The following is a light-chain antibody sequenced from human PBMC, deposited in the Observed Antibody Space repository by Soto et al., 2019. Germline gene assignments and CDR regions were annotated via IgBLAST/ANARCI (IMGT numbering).Light chain of an antibody. CDR1: QSLLHSNGYNY. V-gene: IGKV2-28*01. CDR3: MQALQTPST. Sequence: DIVMTQPPLSLPVTPGEPASLSCRSSQSLLHSNGYNYLHWYLQKPGQSPQLLIYLGSNRASGVPDRFSGSGSGTDFTLKISRVEAEDVGVYYCMQALQTPSTFGQGTKLEIK. CDR2: LGS. J-gene: IGKJ2*01.